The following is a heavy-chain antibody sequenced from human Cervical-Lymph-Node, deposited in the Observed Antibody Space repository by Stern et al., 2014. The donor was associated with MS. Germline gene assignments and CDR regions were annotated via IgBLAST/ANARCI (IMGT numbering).Heavy chain of an antibody. V-gene: IGHV3-30-3*01. CDR3: ARDFGYTFIRGPENAQYGMDV. Sequence: QLVQSGGGVVQPGRSLRLSCAASGFTFSRHAMHWVRQAPGKGLEWGAVISHAGTKNYYADSVKGRFTISRDNSKNTLYLQMNSLRVEDTALFYCARDFGYTFIRGPENAQYGMDVWGQGTTVTVSS. J-gene: IGHJ6*02. D-gene: IGHD5-24*01. CDR2: ISHAGTKN. CDR1: GFTFSRHA.